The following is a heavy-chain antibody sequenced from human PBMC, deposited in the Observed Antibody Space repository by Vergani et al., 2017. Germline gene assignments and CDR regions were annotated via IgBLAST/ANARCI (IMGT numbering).Heavy chain of an antibody. CDR2: IYYSGST. J-gene: IGHJ3*02. Sequence: QVHLQESGPGLVKPSETLSLTCTVSGGSISSYYWSWIRQPPGKGLEWIGYIYYSGSTNYNPSLKSRVTISVDTSKNQFSLKLSSVTAADTAVYYCARNPYCGGDCYSDAFDIWGQGTMVTVSS. CDR1: GGSISSYY. D-gene: IGHD2-21*02. CDR3: ARNPYCGGDCYSDAFDI. V-gene: IGHV4-59*01.